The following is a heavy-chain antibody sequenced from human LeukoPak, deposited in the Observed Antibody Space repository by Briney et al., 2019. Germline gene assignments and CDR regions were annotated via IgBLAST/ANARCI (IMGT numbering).Heavy chain of an antibody. V-gene: IGHV4-31*03. CDR2: IYYSGST. CDR1: GGSISSGGYY. CDR3: ARGGLAYCGGDCYFY. D-gene: IGHD2-21*02. Sequence: PSETLSLTCTVSGGSISSGGYYWSWIRQHPGKGLEWIGYIYYSGSTYYNPSLKSRVTISVDTSKNQFSLKLSSVTAADTAVYYCARGGLAYCGGDCYFYWGQGTLVTVSS. J-gene: IGHJ4*02.